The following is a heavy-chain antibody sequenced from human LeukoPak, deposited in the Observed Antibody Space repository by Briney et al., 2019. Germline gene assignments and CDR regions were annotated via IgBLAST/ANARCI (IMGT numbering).Heavy chain of an antibody. V-gene: IGHV1-18*01. J-gene: IGHJ2*01. CDR1: GYTFTSYG. D-gene: IGHD3-22*01. CDR3: ARGMTYYYDSSEARGGWYFDL. CDR2: ISAYNGNT. Sequence: ASVKVSCKASGYTFTSYGISWVRQAPGQGLEWMGWISAYNGNTNYAQKLQGRVTMTTDTSTSTAYMELRSLRSDDTAVYYCARGMTYYYDSSEARGGWYFDLWGRGTLVTASS.